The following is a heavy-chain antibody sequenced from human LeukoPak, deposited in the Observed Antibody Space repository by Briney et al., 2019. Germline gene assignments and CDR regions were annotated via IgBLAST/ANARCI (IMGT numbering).Heavy chain of an antibody. D-gene: IGHD5-24*01. CDR3: ARELRPMAANPYFDY. CDR1: GYTFTSYG. V-gene: IGHV1-18*01. Sequence: GASVKVSCKASGYTFTSYGISWVRQAPGQGLEWMGWISAYNGNTNYAQKLQGRVTMTTDTSTSTAYMELRSLRSDDTAVYYCARELRPMAANPYFDYWGQGTLVTVSS. CDR2: ISAYNGNT. J-gene: IGHJ4*02.